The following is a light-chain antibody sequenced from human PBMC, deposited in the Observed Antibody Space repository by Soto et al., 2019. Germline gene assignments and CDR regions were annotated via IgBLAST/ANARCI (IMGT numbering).Light chain of an antibody. V-gene: IGKV3-15*01. Sequence: EIEMTQSPDTLSVSPGETATLSCRASQSVGSNLAWYQQKPGQAPRLLISDASTRAAGLPARFSGSGSGTEFTLTISSLQSEDFAVYYCQQSNNWPKTFGQGTKVEIK. CDR1: QSVGSN. CDR3: QQSNNWPKT. CDR2: DAS. J-gene: IGKJ1*01.